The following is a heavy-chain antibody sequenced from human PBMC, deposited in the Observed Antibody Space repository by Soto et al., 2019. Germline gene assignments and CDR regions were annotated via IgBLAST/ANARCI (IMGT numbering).Heavy chain of an antibody. J-gene: IGHJ6*03. Sequence: EVQLVESGGGLVKPGGSLRLSCAASGFTFSNAWMSWVRQAPGKGLEWVGRIKSKTDGGTTDYAAPVKGRFTISRDDSKNTLYLQMNSLKTEDTAVYYCTKRGYADYYYMDVWGKGTTVTVSS. D-gene: IGHD2-2*01. V-gene: IGHV3-15*01. CDR2: IKSKTDGGTT. CDR1: GFTFSNAW. CDR3: TKRGYADYYYMDV.